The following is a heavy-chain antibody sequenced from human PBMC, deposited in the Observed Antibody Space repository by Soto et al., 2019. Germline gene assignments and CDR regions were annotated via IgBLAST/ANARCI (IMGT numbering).Heavy chain of an antibody. V-gene: IGHV3-30-3*01. CDR1: GFTFSSYA. J-gene: IGHJ4*02. CDR3: ARDFRGGSLNY. CDR2: ISYDGSNK. Sequence: ESGGGVVQPGRSLRLSCAASGFTFSSYAMHWVRQAPGKGLEWVAVISYDGSNKYYADSVKGRFTISRDNSKNTLYLQMNSLRAEDTAVYYCARDFRGGSLNYWGQGTLVTVSS. D-gene: IGHD1-26*01.